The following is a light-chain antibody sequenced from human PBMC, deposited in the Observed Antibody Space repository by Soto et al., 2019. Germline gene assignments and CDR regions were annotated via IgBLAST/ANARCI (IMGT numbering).Light chain of an antibody. Sequence: EIVLTQSPGTLSLSPGERATLSCRASQSVSSSYLAWYQQKPGQAPRLLIYGASSRATGIPDRFSGSGSGTDFTLTIRRLEPEEFAVYYCQQYGSSPPTFGQGTKVEIK. J-gene: IGKJ1*01. CDR2: GAS. V-gene: IGKV3-20*01. CDR3: QQYGSSPPT. CDR1: QSVSSSY.